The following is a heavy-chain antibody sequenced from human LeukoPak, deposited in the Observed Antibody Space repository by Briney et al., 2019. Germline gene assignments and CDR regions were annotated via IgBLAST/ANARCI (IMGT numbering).Heavy chain of an antibody. CDR3: ASVPLLTVTRANWYFDL. V-gene: IGHV1-8*01. CDR1: GYTFTSYD. CDR2: MNPNSGNT. D-gene: IGHD4-17*01. J-gene: IGHJ2*01. Sequence: ASVKVSCKASGYTFTSYDINWVRQATGQGLEWMGWMNPNSGNTGYAQKFQGRVTMTEDTSTDTAYMELSSLRSEDTAVYYCASVPLLTVTRANWYFDLWGRGTLVTVSS.